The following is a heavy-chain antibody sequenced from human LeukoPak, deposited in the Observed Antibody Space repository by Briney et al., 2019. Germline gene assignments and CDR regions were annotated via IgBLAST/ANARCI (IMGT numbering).Heavy chain of an antibody. D-gene: IGHD6-19*01. CDR2: IYSGGTT. V-gene: IGHV3-66*01. J-gene: IGHJ3*01. CDR1: GFTVRSNY. CDR3: TREVSGWRGGAFDL. Sequence: GGSLRLSCAASGFTVRSNYMSWVRQAPGKGLEWVSVIYSGGTTYYADSVEGRFTIFRDNSKNTLFLQMNSLRVDDTAVYYCTREVSGWRGGAFDLWGQGTMVTVSS.